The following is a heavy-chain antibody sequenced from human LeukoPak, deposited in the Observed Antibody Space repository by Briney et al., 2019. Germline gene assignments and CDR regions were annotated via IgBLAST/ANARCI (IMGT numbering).Heavy chain of an antibody. CDR2: ISAHNGNT. J-gene: IGHJ4*02. Sequence: ASVKVSCKASAYTFTSYGITWVRQAPGQGLEWMGWISAHNGNTNYAQKLQGRVTMTTDISPTTAYMELRSLSSDDTAVYYCARGGAYSSDWYVDYWGQGTLVTVSS. D-gene: IGHD6-19*01. CDR1: AYTFTSYG. V-gene: IGHV1-18*01. CDR3: ARGGAYSSDWYVDY.